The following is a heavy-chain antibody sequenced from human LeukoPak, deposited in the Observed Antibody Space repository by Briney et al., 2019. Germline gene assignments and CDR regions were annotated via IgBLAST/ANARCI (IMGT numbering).Heavy chain of an antibody. CDR3: ARGYSSDN. D-gene: IGHD2-15*01. V-gene: IGHV3-66*01. CDR1: GFTVSSNY. CDR2: IYSGGST. J-gene: IGHJ4*02. Sequence: GGSLRLSCAASGFTVSSNYMSSVRQAPGKGLEWVSVIYSGGSTYYADSVKGRFTISRDNSKNTLNLQVNSLRAEDAAVYYCARGYSSDNWGQGTLVTVSS.